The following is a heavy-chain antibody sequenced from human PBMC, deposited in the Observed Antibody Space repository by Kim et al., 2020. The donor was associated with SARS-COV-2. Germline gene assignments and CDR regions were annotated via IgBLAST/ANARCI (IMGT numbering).Heavy chain of an antibody. D-gene: IGHD3-10*01. CDR2: ISTDSSFR. CDR3: ARDAHGSGTLIFDS. J-gene: IGHJ4*02. CDR1: GFTLRTYS. Sequence: GGSLRLSCAVSGFTLRTYSMSWLRQAPGKGLEWVASISTDSSFRHYADSPKGRFTISRDNAENSLYLQMNSLRVEDTAVYYCARDAHGSGTLIFDSWGQG. V-gene: IGHV3-21*01.